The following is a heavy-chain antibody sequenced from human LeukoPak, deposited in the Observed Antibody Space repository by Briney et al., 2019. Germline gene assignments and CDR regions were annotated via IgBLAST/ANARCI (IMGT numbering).Heavy chain of an antibody. J-gene: IGHJ4*02. CDR2: FDPEDGET. Sequence: ASVKVSFKVSGYTLTELSMHWVRQAPGKGLEWMGGFDPEDGETIYAQKFQGRVTMTEDTSTDTAHMELSSLRSEDTAVYYCATGIAAAGISYDYWGQGTLVTVSS. D-gene: IGHD6-13*01. V-gene: IGHV1-24*01. CDR3: ATGIAAAGISYDY. CDR1: GYTLTELS.